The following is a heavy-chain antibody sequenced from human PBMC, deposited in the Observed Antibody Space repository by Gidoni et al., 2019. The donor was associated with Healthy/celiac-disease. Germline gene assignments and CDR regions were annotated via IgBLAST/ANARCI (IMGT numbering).Heavy chain of an antibody. Sequence: EVQLVESGGGLVQPGGSLRLSCAASGFTVSSNYMSWVRQAPGKGLEWVSVIYSGGNTYYADSVKGRFTISRDNSKNTLYLQMNSLRAEDTAVYYCARDWSSSFNYGMDVWGQGTTVTVSS. CDR3: ARDWSSSFNYGMDV. J-gene: IGHJ6*02. CDR1: GFTVSSNY. V-gene: IGHV3-66*01. D-gene: IGHD6-6*01. CDR2: IYSGGNT.